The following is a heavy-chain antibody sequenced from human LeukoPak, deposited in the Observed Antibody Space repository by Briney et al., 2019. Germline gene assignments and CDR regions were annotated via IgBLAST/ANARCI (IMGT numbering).Heavy chain of an antibody. CDR1: GGSISSYY. CDR2: IHSSGST. J-gene: IGHJ6*03. V-gene: IGHV4-4*07. Sequence: SEALSLTCTFSGGSISSYYWTWIRQPAGKGLEWIGRIHSSGSTKYNPSLKSRVTISVDTSKNQFSLKLSSVTAADTAVYYCAREAGPIYFYYMDVWSKGTTVTVSS. CDR3: AREAGPIYFYYMDV.